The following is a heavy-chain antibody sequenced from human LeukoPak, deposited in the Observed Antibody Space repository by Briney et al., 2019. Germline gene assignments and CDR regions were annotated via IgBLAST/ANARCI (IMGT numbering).Heavy chain of an antibody. D-gene: IGHD1-26*01. CDR2: IRSKANSYAT. CDR1: GFTFSGSA. V-gene: IGHV3-73*01. CDR3: AKIVGATFDY. J-gene: IGHJ4*02. Sequence: PGGSLRLSCAASGFTFSGSAMHWVRQASGKGLEWVGRIRSKANSYATAYAASVKGRFTISRDDSKNTAYLQMNSLRAEDTAVYYCAKIVGATFDYWGQGTLVTVSS.